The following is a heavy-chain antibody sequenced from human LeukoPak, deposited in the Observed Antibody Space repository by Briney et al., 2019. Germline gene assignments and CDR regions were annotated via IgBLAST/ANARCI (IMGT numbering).Heavy chain of an antibody. J-gene: IGHJ5*02. CDR1: GYSFTNYW. V-gene: IGHV5-51*01. D-gene: IGHD2-15*01. CDR3: ARRCGYCSADNCDPWWFDP. Sequence: GESLKISWKGSGYSFTNYWIAWVRRMPGKGLEWMGFIYPGDSDTRYRPSFQGQVTISADKSISTAYLQWSSLKPSDTALYYRARRCGYCSADNCDPWWFDPWGQGTLVTVSP. CDR2: IYPGDSDT.